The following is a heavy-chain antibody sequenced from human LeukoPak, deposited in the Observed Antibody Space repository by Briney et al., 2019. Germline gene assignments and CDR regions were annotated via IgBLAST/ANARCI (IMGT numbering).Heavy chain of an antibody. V-gene: IGHV1-18*01. CDR3: AKDSPRDDYVRGSYRYSRRGLDI. CDR2: ISAYNGKT. J-gene: IGHJ3*02. Sequence: ASVNVSCKASGYEFPSYGISWVRQAPGQGLEWMGWISAYNGKTKYAEQFQGRLTMTTGTSASTAYMELRSLTSDDTAVYYCAKDSPRDDYVRGSYRYSRRGLDIWGQGRLVTASS. D-gene: IGHD3-16*02. CDR1: GYEFPSYG.